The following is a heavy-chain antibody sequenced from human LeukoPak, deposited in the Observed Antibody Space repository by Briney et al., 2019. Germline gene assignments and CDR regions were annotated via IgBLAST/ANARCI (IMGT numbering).Heavy chain of an antibody. D-gene: IGHD2-15*01. CDR1: GYTFTSYA. CDR2: IIPIFGTA. CDR3: ARDSIAAKYAFDI. V-gene: IGHV1-69*13. J-gene: IGHJ3*02. Sequence: GASVKVSCKASGYTFTSYAISWVRQAPGQGLEWMGGIIPIFGTANYAQKFQGRVTITADESTSTAYMELSSLRSEDTAVYYCARDSIAAKYAFDIWGQGTMVTVSS.